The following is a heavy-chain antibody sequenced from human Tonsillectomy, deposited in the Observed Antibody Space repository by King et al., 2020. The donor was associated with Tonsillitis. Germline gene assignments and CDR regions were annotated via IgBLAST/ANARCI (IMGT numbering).Heavy chain of an antibody. D-gene: IGHD6-19*01. V-gene: IGHV4-34*01. CDR3: ARDGYSRGGQGSTTWFDP. J-gene: IGHJ5*02. CDR1: GGSFSGYY. CDR2: INHSGST. Sequence: VQLQQWGAGLLKPSETLSLTCAVYGGSFSGYYWNWIRQPPGKGLEWIGEINHSGSTNHNPSLKSRVTISVDRTKNHFSLKLSSVTAADTAVYYCARDGYSRGGQGSTTWFDPWGQGTLVTVSS.